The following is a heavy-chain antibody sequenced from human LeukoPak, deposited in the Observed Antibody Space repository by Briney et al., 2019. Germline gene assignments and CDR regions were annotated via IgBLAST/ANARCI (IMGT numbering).Heavy chain of an antibody. CDR3: AREGGIARPPYLYYYIDV. D-gene: IGHD6-6*01. V-gene: IGHV1-18*01. CDR2: INTYSANT. Sequence: GASVKVSCKASGYTFTSYDINWVRQAPGRGLEWMGWINTYSANTNYAQEFQDRVIMTTDTSTSTAYMELRSLRSDDTAVYYCAREGGIARPPYLYYYIDVWGKGTTVTVSS. J-gene: IGHJ6*03. CDR1: GYTFTSYD.